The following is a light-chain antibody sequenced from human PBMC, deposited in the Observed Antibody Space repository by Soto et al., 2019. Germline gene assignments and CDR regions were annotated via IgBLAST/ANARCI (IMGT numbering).Light chain of an antibody. CDR1: SSNIGSDY. Sequence: QSVLTQPPSASGTPGQRVTISFFGSSSNIGSDYVYWYQQFPGTAPKLLIYRNNQRPSGVPDRFSGSKSGTSASLAISGLRSEDEADYYCAAWDDSLSGYVFGTGTKVTVL. J-gene: IGLJ1*01. CDR3: AAWDDSLSGYV. V-gene: IGLV1-47*01. CDR2: RNN.